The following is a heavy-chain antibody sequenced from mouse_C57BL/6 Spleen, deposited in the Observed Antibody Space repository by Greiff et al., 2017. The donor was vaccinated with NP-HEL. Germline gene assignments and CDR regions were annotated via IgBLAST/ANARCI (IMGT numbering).Heavy chain of an antibody. Sequence: QVQLQQPGAELVKPGASVKLSCKASGYTFTSYWMHWVKQRPGRGLEWIGRIDPNSGGTKYNEKFKSKATLTVDKPSSTAYMQLSSLTSEDSAVYYCARSAYYDYDDPVAYAMDYWGQGTSVTVSS. J-gene: IGHJ4*01. D-gene: IGHD2-4*01. CDR3: ARSAYYDYDDPVAYAMDY. V-gene: IGHV1-72*01. CDR2: IDPNSGGT. CDR1: GYTFTSYW.